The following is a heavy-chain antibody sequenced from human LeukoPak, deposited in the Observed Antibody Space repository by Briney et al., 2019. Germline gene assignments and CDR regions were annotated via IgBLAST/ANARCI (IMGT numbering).Heavy chain of an antibody. J-gene: IGHJ5*02. CDR1: GGSISSGDYY. D-gene: IGHD3-22*01. CDR3: TRPYYYDSRIDP. V-gene: IGHV4-30-4*01. Sequence: PSETLSLTCTVSGGSISSGDYYWSWIRQPPGKGLEWIGYMYYSGSTYYNPSLKSRVTISVDTSKNQFSLKLSSVTAADTAVYYCTRPYYYDSRIDPWGQGTLVTVSS. CDR2: MYYSGST.